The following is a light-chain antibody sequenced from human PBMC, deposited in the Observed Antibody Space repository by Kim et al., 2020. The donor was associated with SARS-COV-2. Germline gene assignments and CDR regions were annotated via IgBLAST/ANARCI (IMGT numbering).Light chain of an antibody. CDR3: HRQMRRTPIP. Sequence: DIQMTQSPSSLSASVGDRVTITCRASQGIYNYLTWYQHRPGGAPPNLLYDAATLLHTGVSSWIGGRSAGTFFLPTVSGQHQDVATYYCHRQMRRTPIPFGHGTKLEIK. CDR2: AAT. CDR1: QGIYNY. J-gene: IGKJ5*01. V-gene: IGKV1-16*01.